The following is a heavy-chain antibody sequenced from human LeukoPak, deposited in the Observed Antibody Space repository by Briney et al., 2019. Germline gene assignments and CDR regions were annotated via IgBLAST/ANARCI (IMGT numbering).Heavy chain of an antibody. CDR2: IFHNGTN. CDR1: GGSISSGNW. D-gene: IGHD1-26*01. CDR3: VREGSRRLYIDV. V-gene: IGHV4-4*02. J-gene: IGHJ6*04. Sequence: SGTLSLTCVVSGGSISSGNWWSWVRPPPGKGLEWIGEIFHNGTNNYNPSLKRRVTMSVDKSKNEFSLKLTSLTAADTAVYSCVREGSRRLYIDVWGKGTTVIVSS.